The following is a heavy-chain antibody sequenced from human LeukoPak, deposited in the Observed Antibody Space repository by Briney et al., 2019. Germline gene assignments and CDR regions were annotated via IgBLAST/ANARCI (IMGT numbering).Heavy chain of an antibody. J-gene: IGHJ4*02. Sequence: PSEPLSLTCTVSGDSINSYYWIWLRQPPGKGLEWIGYIYHSGSTNYNPSLKSRVTILIDTSKNQFSLKLSSLTAADTAVYYCARGRLGELSLFDSWGRGTLVTVSS. CDR1: GDSINSYY. V-gene: IGHV4-59*01. CDR2: IYHSGST. CDR3: ARGRLGELSLFDS. D-gene: IGHD3-16*02.